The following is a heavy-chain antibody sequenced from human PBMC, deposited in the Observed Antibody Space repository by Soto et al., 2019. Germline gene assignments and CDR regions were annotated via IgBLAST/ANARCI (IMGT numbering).Heavy chain of an antibody. CDR1: GGTFSSYT. Sequence: ASVKVSCKASGGTFSSYTISWVRQAPGQGLEWMGRIIPILGIANYAQKFQGRVTITADKSTSTAYMELSSLRSEDTAVYYCARGAYQLLLKPKGDYYYYYMDVWGKGTTVTVSS. V-gene: IGHV1-69*02. J-gene: IGHJ6*03. D-gene: IGHD2-2*01. CDR2: IIPILGIA. CDR3: ARGAYQLLLKPKGDYYYYYMDV.